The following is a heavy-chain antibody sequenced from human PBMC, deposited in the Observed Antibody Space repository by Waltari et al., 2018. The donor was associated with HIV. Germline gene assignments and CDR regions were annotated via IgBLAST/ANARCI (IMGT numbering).Heavy chain of an antibody. D-gene: IGHD3-10*01. J-gene: IGHJ4*02. V-gene: IGHV3-7*03. CDR1: GFTFSSYW. CDR2: IKQDGSEK. CDR3: ARVGGDYYGSGNLY. Sequence: EVQLVESGGGLVQPGGSLRLSCAASGFTFSSYWMSWVRQAPGKGLEWVANIKQDGSEKYYVDSVKGRFTISRDNAKNSLYLQMNSLRAEDTAVYYCARVGGDYYGSGNLYWGQGTLVTVSS.